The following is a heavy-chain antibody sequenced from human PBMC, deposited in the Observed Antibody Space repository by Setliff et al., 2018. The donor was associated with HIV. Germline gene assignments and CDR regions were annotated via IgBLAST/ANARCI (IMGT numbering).Heavy chain of an antibody. CDR3: AHRLHFWYFFDY. V-gene: IGHV2-5*02. CDR1: GFSFSTIGVG. D-gene: IGHD3-3*01. J-gene: IGHJ4*02. CDR2: IHCDDDK. Sequence: SGPTLVNPTQTLTLTCTSSGFSFSTIGVGVGWIRQLPGKAVEWLALIHCDDDKLYNPSLKTRLTVTKDTSKNKVATTMTDMDPLYSATYFCAHRLHFWYFFDYWGPGTVVTVSS.